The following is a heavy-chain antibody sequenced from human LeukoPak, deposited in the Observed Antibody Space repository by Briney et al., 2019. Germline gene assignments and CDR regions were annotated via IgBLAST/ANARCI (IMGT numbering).Heavy chain of an antibody. D-gene: IGHD6-13*01. J-gene: IGHJ6*03. V-gene: IGHV4-39*07. CDR3: AREKQQLVEGYYYMDV. Sequence: SETLSLTCTVSGGSVNSNSYYWGWIRQPPGKSLEWIASIYYSGNSYYNPSLKSRVTMSVDTSNNQISLKLNSVTAADTAVYYCAREKQQLVEGYYYMDVWGKGTTVTVSS. CDR2: IYYSGNS. CDR1: GGSVNSNSYY.